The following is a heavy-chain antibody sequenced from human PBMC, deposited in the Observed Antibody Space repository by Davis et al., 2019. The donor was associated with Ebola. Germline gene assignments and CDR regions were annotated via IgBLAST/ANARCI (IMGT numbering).Heavy chain of an antibody. D-gene: IGHD6-19*01. Sequence: ASVKVSCKASGYTFTSYGISWVRQVPAQGPEWMGRISAYNGNTNYAQKLQGRVTMTTDTSTSTAYMELRSLRSDDTAVYHCARVVGSGWYSSDYWGQGTLVTVSS. J-gene: IGHJ4*02. CDR1: GYTFTSYG. CDR2: ISAYNGNT. V-gene: IGHV1-18*01. CDR3: ARVVGSGWYSSDY.